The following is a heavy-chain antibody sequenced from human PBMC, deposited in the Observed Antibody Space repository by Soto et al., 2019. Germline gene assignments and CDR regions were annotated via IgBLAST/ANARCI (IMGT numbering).Heavy chain of an antibody. CDR3: ARRGSGHTFDY. J-gene: IGHJ4*02. CDR1: GAAISRTGFH. D-gene: IGHD3-10*01. CDR2: IYEAGTT. V-gene: IGHV4-39*01. Sequence: QLQLQESGPGLVKPSETLSLTCAVSGAAISRTGFHWGWIRQPPGQGLKWIGSIYEAGTTFYNSSLKSRVSISADTSKNHFSLRLSSVTAADSAVYYCARRGSGHTFDYWGQGTLVTVSS.